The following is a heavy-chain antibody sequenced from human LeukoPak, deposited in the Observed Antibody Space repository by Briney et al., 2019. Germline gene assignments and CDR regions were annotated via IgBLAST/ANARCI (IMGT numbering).Heavy chain of an antibody. J-gene: IGHJ4*02. Sequence: PGGSLRLSCAASGFTFSSYAMHWVRQAPGKGLEWVAVISYAGSNKYYADSVKGRFTISRDNSRNTLYLQMNTLRAEDTAVYFCAKSPVSSCRGSFCYPFDYWGQGNLVTVSS. CDR3: AKSPVSSCRGSFCYPFDY. CDR1: GFTFSSYA. V-gene: IGHV3-30*18. D-gene: IGHD2-15*01. CDR2: ISYAGSNK.